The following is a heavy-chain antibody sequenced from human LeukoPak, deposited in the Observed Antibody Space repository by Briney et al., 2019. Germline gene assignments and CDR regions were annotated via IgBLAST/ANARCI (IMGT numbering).Heavy chain of an antibody. V-gene: IGHV5-51*01. CDR3: ARIPRVDSSMARYFDY. D-gene: IGHD5-18*01. CDR2: IYPIDSDT. Sequence: GESPKISCKASGYSFTTYWIGWVRQMPGKGLEWMGIIYPIDSDTRYSPSFKGQVSISADKSINTAYLQWSSLKDSDTAMYYCARIPRVDSSMARYFDYWGQGTLVTVSS. J-gene: IGHJ4*02. CDR1: GYSFTTYW.